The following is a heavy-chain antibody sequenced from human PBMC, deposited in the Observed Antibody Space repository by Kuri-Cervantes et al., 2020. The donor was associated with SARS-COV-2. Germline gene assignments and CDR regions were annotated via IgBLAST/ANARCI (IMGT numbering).Heavy chain of an antibody. CDR2: IYYSGST. CDR1: GGSISSHY. V-gene: IGHV4-59*08. D-gene: IGHD5-18*01. J-gene: IGHJ3*02. Sequence: SETLSLTCTVSGGSISSHYWSWIRQPPGKGLEWIGYIYYSGSTYYNPSLKSRVTISVDTSKNQFSLKLSSVTAADTAVYYCARLPTGGYSYDYGVAFDIWGQGTMVTVSS. CDR3: ARLPTGGYSYDYGVAFDI.